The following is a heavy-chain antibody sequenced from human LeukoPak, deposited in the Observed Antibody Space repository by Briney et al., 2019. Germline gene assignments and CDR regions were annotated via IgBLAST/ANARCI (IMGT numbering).Heavy chain of an antibody. CDR3: ARALYYGSGSYRIGDYIDV. J-gene: IGHJ6*03. CDR2: MNPNRGNT. CDR1: GYTFTSYD. V-gene: IGHV1-8*01. D-gene: IGHD3-10*01. Sequence: GASVTVSCKASGYTFTSYDIYWVGQAPGHALEWLGWMNPNRGNTGYAQKFQDKVTMTRNTSISTAYMELSSLRSEDTAVYYCARALYYGSGSYRIGDYIDVWGKGTTVTISS.